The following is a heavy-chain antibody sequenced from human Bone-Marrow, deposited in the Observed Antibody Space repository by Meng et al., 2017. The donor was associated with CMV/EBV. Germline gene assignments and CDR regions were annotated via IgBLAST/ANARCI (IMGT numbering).Heavy chain of an antibody. V-gene: IGHV3-21*01. J-gene: IGHJ4*02. CDR1: GFTFSSYS. CDR2: ISSSSSYI. CDR3: ARDQEISLFDD. Sequence: ETRSLTCAASGFTFSSYSMNWVRQAPGKGLEWVSSISSSSSYIYYADSVKGRFTISRDNAKNPLYLQMNSLRAEDTAVYYCARDQEISLFDDWGQGTLVTVSS. D-gene: IGHD3-16*02.